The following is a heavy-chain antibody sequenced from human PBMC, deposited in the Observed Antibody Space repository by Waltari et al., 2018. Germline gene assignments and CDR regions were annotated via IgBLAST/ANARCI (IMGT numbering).Heavy chain of an antibody. J-gene: IGHJ4*02. CDR3: ARDPGGSSWFHYFDY. D-gene: IGHD6-13*01. Sequence: EVQLVESGGGLVQPGGSLRLSCAASGFTFSSYWMHWVRQAPGKGLVWVSRINSDGSSTSYADSVKGRFTISRDNAKNTLYLQMNSLRAEDTAVYYCARDPGGSSWFHYFDYWGQGTLVTVSS. CDR1: GFTFSSYW. V-gene: IGHV3-74*01. CDR2: INSDGSST.